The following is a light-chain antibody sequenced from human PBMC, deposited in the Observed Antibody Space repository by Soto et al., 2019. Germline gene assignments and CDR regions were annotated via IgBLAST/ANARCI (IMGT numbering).Light chain of an antibody. CDR1: QSVSSSY. CDR2: GAS. V-gene: IGKV3-20*01. Sequence: EIVLTQSPGTLSLSPGARATLSCRASQSVSSSYLAWYQQEPGQAPRLLIYGASSRATGIPDRFSGSGSGTDFTLTISRLEPEDFAVYYCQQYGSSPPTFGQGTKREIK. CDR3: QQYGSSPPT. J-gene: IGKJ2*01.